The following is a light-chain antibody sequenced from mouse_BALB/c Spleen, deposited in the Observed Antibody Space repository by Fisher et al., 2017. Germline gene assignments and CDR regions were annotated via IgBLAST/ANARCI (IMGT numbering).Light chain of an antibody. CDR3: QQFTSSPWT. CDR2: DTS. V-gene: IGKV4-59*01. J-gene: IGKJ1*01. Sequence: IVMTQSPAIMSASPGEKVTMTCSASSSVSYMHWYQQKSGTSPKRWIYDTSKLASGVPARFSGSGSGTSYYLTISSMEAEDAATYYCQQFTSSPWTFGGGTKLEIK. CDR1: SSVSY.